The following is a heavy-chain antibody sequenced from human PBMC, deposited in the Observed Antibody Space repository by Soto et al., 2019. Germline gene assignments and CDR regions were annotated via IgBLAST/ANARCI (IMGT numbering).Heavy chain of an antibody. Sequence: ASVKVSCKASGYTFTIYAIHWVRQAPGQRLEWMGWINAGNGNTKYAQNFQGRVTITTDTSASTAYMELRSLRSDDTAVYYCARIIVVVQAATGAYYYYGMDVWGQGTTVTVSS. CDR1: GYTFTIYA. D-gene: IGHD2-2*01. CDR3: ARIIVVVQAATGAYYYYGMDV. V-gene: IGHV1-3*01. CDR2: INAGNGNT. J-gene: IGHJ6*02.